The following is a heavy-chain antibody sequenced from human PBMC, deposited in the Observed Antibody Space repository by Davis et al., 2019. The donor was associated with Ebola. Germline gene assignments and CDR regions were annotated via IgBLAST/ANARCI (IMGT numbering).Heavy chain of an antibody. J-gene: IGHJ4*02. CDR3: ARGGAAAGHDY. V-gene: IGHV4-34*01. CDR1: GGSISSYY. D-gene: IGHD6-13*01. CDR2: INHSGST. Sequence: SETLSLTCTVSGGSISSYYWSWIRQPPGKGLEWIGEINHSGSTNYNPSLKSRVTISVDTSKNQFSLKLTSVTAADTAVYYCARGGAAAGHDYWGQGTLVTVSS.